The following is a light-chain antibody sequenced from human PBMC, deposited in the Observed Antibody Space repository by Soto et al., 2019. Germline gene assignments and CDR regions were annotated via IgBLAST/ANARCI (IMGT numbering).Light chain of an antibody. CDR3: QQYGRARLT. CDR1: QSVSSTS. V-gene: IGKV3-20*01. J-gene: IGKJ4*01. CDR2: GAS. Sequence: EIVLTQSPGTLSLSPGERATLSCRASQSVSSTSLAWYQQKPGQAPRVLIYGASSRATGIPDRFSGSGSGTDFTLTINRLEPEDYAVYYCQQYGRARLTFGGGTKV.